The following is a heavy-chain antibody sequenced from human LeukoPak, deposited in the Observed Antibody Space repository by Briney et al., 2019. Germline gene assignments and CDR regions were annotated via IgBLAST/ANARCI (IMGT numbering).Heavy chain of an antibody. V-gene: IGHV3-23*01. CDR3: AGRPPTAVAGPFDF. CDR2: ISGTGRSA. Sequence: PGGSLRLSCAASGFTFTSYAMGWVRQAPGKGLEWVSTISGTGRSAYYADSVKGRFTVSRDSSKNTLYLQMNSLRAEDTAVYYCAGRPPTAVAGPFDFWGQGALVTVSS. D-gene: IGHD6-19*01. CDR1: GFTFTSYA. J-gene: IGHJ4*02.